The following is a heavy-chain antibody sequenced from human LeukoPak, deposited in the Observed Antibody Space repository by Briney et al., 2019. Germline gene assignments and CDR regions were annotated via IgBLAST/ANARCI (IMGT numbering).Heavy chain of an antibody. CDR3: ARGLARSSLPPHRKDLSYFDH. CDR1: DGSLSGYY. D-gene: IGHD6-6*01. Sequence: SETLSLTCAVYDGSLSGYYWTWIRQPPGKGLEWIGEVNSNKNTKYNSSLKSRVTISVDTSKNQFSLRLTSVTAADTAVYYCARGLARSSLPPHRKDLSYFDHWGQGTLVTVSS. J-gene: IGHJ4*02. V-gene: IGHV4-34*01. CDR2: VNSNKNT.